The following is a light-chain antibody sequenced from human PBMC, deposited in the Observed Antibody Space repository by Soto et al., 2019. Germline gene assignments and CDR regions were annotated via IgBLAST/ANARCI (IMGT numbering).Light chain of an antibody. CDR1: QHIASSY. J-gene: IGKJ3*01. Sequence: IVLTQSPGTLSLCPGERGTLSCRASQHIASSYLAWYQQKRGQPPRLLIYGASTRASGIPDRFSGSGSGTDFNLTISRLEPEDFAVYYCQLYGGSPIFSFGPGTKVDIK. V-gene: IGKV3-20*01. CDR3: QLYGGSPIFS. CDR2: GAS.